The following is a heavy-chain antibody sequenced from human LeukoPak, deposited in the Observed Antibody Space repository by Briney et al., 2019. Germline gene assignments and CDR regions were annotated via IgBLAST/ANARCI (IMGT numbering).Heavy chain of an antibody. CDR1: GFTFSSHW. J-gene: IGHJ4*02. CDR3: ARGEEELRYFDWSIDY. V-gene: IGHV3-74*01. Sequence: PGGSLRLSCAASGFTFSSHWMHWVRQAPGKGLVWVSRIGEDGSNTNYADSVKGRFTISRDNAKSTLYLQMNSLRAEDTAVYYCARGEEELRYFDWSIDYWGQGTLVTVSS. D-gene: IGHD3-9*01. CDR2: IGEDGSNT.